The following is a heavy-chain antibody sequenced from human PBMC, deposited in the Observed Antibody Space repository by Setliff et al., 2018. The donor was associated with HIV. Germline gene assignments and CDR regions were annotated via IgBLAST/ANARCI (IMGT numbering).Heavy chain of an antibody. CDR1: GYTFTSCD. J-gene: IGHJ5*02. Sequence: ASVKVSCKASGYTFTSCDINWVRQATGQGLEWMGWMNPNSGNTGYAQKFQGRVTMTRNTSISTAYMELSSLRSEDTAVYYCARGGEIAAAVRVNWFDPWGQGTLVTVSS. V-gene: IGHV1-8*01. CDR2: MNPNSGNT. CDR3: ARGGEIAAAVRVNWFDP. D-gene: IGHD6-13*01.